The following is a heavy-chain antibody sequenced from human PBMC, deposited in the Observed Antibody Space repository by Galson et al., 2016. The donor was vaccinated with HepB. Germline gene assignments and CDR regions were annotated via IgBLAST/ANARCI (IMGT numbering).Heavy chain of an antibody. V-gene: IGHV2-5*02. CDR3: AHTTVSKGFDF. CDR1: GFSLSTSGVA. J-gene: IGHJ4*02. CDR2: IYWDDDK. D-gene: IGHD4-17*01. Sequence: PALVKPTQTLTLTCTFSGFSLSTSGVAVGWIRQPPGKALEWLALIYWDDDKRYSPSLKTRFTLTKDTSNNQVVLTMTNMDPVDTATYYCAHTTVSKGFDFWGQGALVTVSS.